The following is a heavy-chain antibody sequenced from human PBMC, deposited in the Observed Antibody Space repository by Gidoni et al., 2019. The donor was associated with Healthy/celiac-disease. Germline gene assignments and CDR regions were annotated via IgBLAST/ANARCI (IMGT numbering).Heavy chain of an antibody. V-gene: IGHV1-2*04. D-gene: IGHD3-22*01. CDR3: AREAFGGDSSGYFDY. CDR1: GYTFTGYY. Sequence: QVQLVQSGAEVEKPGASVKVSCKASGYTFTGYYMHWVRQAPGQGLEWMGWINPNSGGTNYAQKFQGWVTMTRDTSISTAYMELSRLRSDDTAVYYCAREAFGGDSSGYFDYWGQGTLVTVSS. CDR2: INPNSGGT. J-gene: IGHJ4*02.